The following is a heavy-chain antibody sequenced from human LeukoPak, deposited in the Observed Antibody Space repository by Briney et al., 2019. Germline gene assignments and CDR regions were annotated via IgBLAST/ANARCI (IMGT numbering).Heavy chain of an antibody. CDR3: ARESSGYHMGDAFDI. V-gene: IGHV4-59*01. D-gene: IGHD3-22*01. CDR2: IYYSGST. J-gene: IGHJ3*02. CDR1: GGSISSYY. Sequence: ASETLSLTCTVSGGSISSYYWSWIRQPPGKGLEWIGYIYYSGSTNYNPSLKSRVTISVDTSKNQFSLKLSSVTAADTAVYYCARESSGYHMGDAFDIWGQGTMVTVSS.